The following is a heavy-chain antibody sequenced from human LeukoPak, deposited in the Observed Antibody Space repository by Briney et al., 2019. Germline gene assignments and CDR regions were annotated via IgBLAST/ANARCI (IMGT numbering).Heavy chain of an antibody. CDR1: GYSFATNW. V-gene: IGHV5-51*01. Sequence: GGSLQIFCYASGYSFATNWIGWVRQLPGERLEGMGFIYPVDSDTRYSPSFQGQVVTSADTSISTAYLQWSSLKASDTAMYYCARLRDGYKYYFYYGMDVWGQGTTVTVSS. J-gene: IGHJ6*02. D-gene: IGHD5-24*01. CDR2: IYPVDSDT. CDR3: ARLRDGYKYYFYYGMDV.